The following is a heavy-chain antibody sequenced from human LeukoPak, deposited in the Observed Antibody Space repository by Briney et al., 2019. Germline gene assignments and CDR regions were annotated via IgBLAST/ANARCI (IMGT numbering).Heavy chain of an antibody. CDR1: GGSFSGYY. Sequence: SETLSLTCAVYGGSFSGYYWSWIRQPPGKGLEWIGEINHSGSTNYNPSLKSRVTISVDTSKSQFSLKLSSVTAADTAVYYCARGIVGATWFDPWGQGTLVTVSS. V-gene: IGHV4-34*01. J-gene: IGHJ5*02. D-gene: IGHD1-26*01. CDR2: INHSGST. CDR3: ARGIVGATWFDP.